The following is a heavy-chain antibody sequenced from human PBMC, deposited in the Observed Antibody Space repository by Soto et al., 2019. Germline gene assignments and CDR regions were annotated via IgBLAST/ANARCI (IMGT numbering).Heavy chain of an antibody. CDR1: GYTFTSYG. J-gene: IGHJ4*02. Sequence: GASVKVSCKASGYTFTSYGISWVRQAPGQGHEWMGWISAYNGNTNYAQKLQGRVTMTTDTSTSTAYMELRSLRSDDTAVYYCARARYYDILTGYPGFDYWGQGTLVTVSS. D-gene: IGHD3-9*01. CDR2: ISAYNGNT. V-gene: IGHV1-18*01. CDR3: ARARYYDILTGYPGFDY.